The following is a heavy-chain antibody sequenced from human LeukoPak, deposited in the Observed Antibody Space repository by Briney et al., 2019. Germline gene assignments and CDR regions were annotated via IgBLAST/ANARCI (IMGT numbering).Heavy chain of an antibody. CDR1: GGSFSGYY. V-gene: IGHV4-34*01. Sequence: PSETLSLTCAVYGGSFSGYYWSWIRQPPGKGLEWIGEINHSGSTNYNPSLKSRVTISVDTSKNQFSLKLSSVTAADTAVYYCASRVSGPAVAGTRELDYWGQGILVTVSS. CDR3: ASRVSGPAVAGTRELDY. J-gene: IGHJ4*02. D-gene: IGHD6-19*01. CDR2: INHSGST.